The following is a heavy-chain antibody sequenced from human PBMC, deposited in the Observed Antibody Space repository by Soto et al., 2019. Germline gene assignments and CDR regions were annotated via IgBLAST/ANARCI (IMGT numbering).Heavy chain of an antibody. D-gene: IGHD2-15*01. V-gene: IGHV4-34*01. Sequence: SETLSLTCAVYGGSFSGYYWSWIRQPPGKGLEWIGEINHSGSTNYNPSLKSRVTISVDTSKNQFSLKLSSVTAADTAVYYCARGIKDIVVVVAATRAFDIWGQGTMVTVSS. CDR3: ARGIKDIVVVVAATRAFDI. J-gene: IGHJ3*02. CDR2: INHSGST. CDR1: GGSFSGYY.